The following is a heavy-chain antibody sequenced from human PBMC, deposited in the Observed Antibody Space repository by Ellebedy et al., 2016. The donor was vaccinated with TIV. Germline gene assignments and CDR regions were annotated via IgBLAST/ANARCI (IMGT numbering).Heavy chain of an antibody. Sequence: ASVKVSCKASGYTFTSYGISWVRQAPGQGLEWMGWISAYNGNTKYAQKLQGRVTMTTDTSTSTAYMELRSLRSDDTAVYYCAREFSALWFGESLSGIDVWGQGTTVTVSS. CDR2: ISAYNGNT. CDR1: GYTFTSYG. D-gene: IGHD3-10*01. CDR3: AREFSALWFGESLSGIDV. V-gene: IGHV1-18*01. J-gene: IGHJ6*02.